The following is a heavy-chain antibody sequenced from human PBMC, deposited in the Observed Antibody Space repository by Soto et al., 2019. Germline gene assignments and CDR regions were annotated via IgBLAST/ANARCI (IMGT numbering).Heavy chain of an antibody. D-gene: IGHD2-15*01. CDR1: GGTFSSYA. J-gene: IGHJ1*01. CDR2: IIPICGTA. CDR3: ASSLRGDIVVVAAATQFLQH. V-gene: IGHV1-69*13. Sequence: SVKVSCKASGGTFSSYAISWVRQAPGQGREWMGGIIPICGTANYAQKFQGRVTITADESTSTAYMELSSLRSEDTAVYYCASSLRGDIVVVAAATQFLQHWGQGTLVTVSS.